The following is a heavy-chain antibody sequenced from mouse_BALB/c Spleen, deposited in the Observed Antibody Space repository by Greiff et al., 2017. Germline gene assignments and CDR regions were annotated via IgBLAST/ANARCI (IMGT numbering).Heavy chain of an antibody. V-gene: IGHV14-3*02. CDR1: GFNIKDTY. Sequence: EVMLVESGAELVKPGASVKLSCTASGFNIKDTYIHWVKQRPEQGLEWIGRIDPANGNTKYDPKFQGKATITADTSSNTAYLQLSSLTSEDTAVYYCARGVFDYWGQGTTLTVSS. CDR2: IDPANGNT. CDR3: ARGVFDY. J-gene: IGHJ2*01.